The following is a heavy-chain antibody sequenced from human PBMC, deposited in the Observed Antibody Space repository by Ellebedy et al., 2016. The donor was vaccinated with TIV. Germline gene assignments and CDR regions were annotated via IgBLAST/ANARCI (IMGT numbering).Heavy chain of an antibody. J-gene: IGHJ4*02. CDR3: ELRRLEAAVN. D-gene: IGHD6-25*01. CDR2: IYWDDDK. Sequence: SGPTLVKPTQTLTLTCTFSGFSLTTSGVGVGWIRQPPGKTLEWLAIIYWDDDKRYIPSLKTRLTITKDTSKNQVLLTITNMDPVDTATYYCELRRLEAAVNWGQGTLVTVSS. V-gene: IGHV2-5*02. CDR1: GFSLTTSGVG.